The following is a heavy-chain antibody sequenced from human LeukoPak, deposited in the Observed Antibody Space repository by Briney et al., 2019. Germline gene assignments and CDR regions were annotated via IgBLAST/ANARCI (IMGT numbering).Heavy chain of an antibody. CDR3: ARGYCSGDSCFHDAFDI. V-gene: IGHV1-69*05. J-gene: IGHJ3*02. Sequence: ASVKVSCKTSGGTFSDFAFSWVRQAPGQGLEWMGRIIPIFGATSYAQNFQGRVSITTDESMSTAYMELSSLRSEDTAVYYCARGYCSGDSCFHDAFDIWGQGTMVTVSS. CDR1: GGTFSDFA. CDR2: IIPIFGAT. D-gene: IGHD2-15*01.